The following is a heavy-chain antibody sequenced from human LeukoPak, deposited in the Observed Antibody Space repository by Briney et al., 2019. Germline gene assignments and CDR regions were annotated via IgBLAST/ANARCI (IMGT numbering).Heavy chain of an antibody. D-gene: IGHD1-26*01. J-gene: IGHJ4*02. CDR1: GFTFSSYS. CDR3: TRISGSSSGPFDY. V-gene: IGHV3-48*01. Sequence: GGSLRLSCAASGFTFSSYSMNWVRQAPGKGLEWVSYISASSNIIYYADSVKGRFTISRDDAKNSLYLQMNTLETEDTGVYYCTRISGSSSGPFDYWGQGSLVTVSS. CDR2: ISASSNII.